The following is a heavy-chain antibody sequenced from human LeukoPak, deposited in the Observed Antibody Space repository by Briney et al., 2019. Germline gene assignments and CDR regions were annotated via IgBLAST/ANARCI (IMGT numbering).Heavy chain of an antibody. CDR1: GFTFSSYS. J-gene: IGHJ5*02. CDR3: ARGRLDGGYSYLDWFDP. CDR2: ISSSSAYI. V-gene: IGHV3-21*01. D-gene: IGHD5-18*01. Sequence: GGSLSLSCAASGFTFSSYSMIWVRQAPGKGLEWVSSISSSSAYIYYADSVRGRFTISRDNAENSLYLQMNSLRAEDTAVYYCARGRLDGGYSYLDWFDPWGQGTLVTVSS.